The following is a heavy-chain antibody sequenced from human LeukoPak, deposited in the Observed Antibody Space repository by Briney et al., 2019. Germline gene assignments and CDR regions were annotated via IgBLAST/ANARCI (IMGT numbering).Heavy chain of an antibody. D-gene: IGHD5-18*01. CDR3: ARTDTATVDY. Sequence: PSETLSLTCAVSGYSISSGYYWGWIRQPPGKGLEWIGGIYHSGSTYYNPSLKSRVTISVDTSKNQFSLKLSSVTAADTAVYYCARTDTATVDYWGQGTLVTVSS. V-gene: IGHV4-38-2*01. J-gene: IGHJ4*02. CDR1: GYSISSGYY. CDR2: IYHSGST.